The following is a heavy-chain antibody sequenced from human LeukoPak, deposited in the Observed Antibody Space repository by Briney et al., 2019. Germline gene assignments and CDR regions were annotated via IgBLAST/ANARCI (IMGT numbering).Heavy chain of an antibody. CDR2: IYYSGST. CDR1: GVSISSYY. V-gene: IGHV4-59*01. D-gene: IGHD5-24*01. CDR3: ARAVEMATIFFDY. Sequence: SETLSLTCTVSGVSISSYYWSWIRQPPGKGLEWIGYIYYSGSTNYNPSLKSRVTISVDTSKNQFSLKLSSVTAADTAVYYCARAVEMATIFFDYWGQGTLVTVSS. J-gene: IGHJ4*02.